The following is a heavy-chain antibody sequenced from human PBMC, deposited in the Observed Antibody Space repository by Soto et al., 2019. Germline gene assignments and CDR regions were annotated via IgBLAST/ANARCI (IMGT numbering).Heavy chain of an antibody. V-gene: IGHV2-5*02. Sequence: QITLKESGPTLVKPTQPLTLTCTFSGFSLNASGVGVGWIRQPPGKALERLVLLYWDDVKRYSPSMKSRLTISKDTSKKQVVLTMTNMDPVDTATYYCASAAYNSGWGLYYYYYGMDVWGQGTTVTVSS. CDR3: ASAAYNSGWGLYYYYYGMDV. D-gene: IGHD6-19*01. J-gene: IGHJ6*02. CDR1: GFSLNASGVG. CDR2: LYWDDVK.